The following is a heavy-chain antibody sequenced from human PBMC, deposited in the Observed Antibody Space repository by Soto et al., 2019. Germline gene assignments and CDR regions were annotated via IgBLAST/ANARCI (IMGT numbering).Heavy chain of an antibody. J-gene: IGHJ4*02. CDR3: ANVGPDCGGNCLDY. CDR2: INYSGST. D-gene: IGHD2-21*02. Sequence: QVQLQESGPGLVKPSQTLSLTCTVSGGSISSGGYYWSWIRQHPGKGLEWLGYINYSGSTYYNTALNGRITISIDTSKNQFSLKLSSVTAAYTAVYYCANVGPDCGGNCLDYWGQGTLVTVSS. V-gene: IGHV4-31*03. CDR1: GGSISSGGYY.